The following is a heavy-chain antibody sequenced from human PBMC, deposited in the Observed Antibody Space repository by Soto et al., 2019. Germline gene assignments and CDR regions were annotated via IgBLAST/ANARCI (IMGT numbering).Heavy chain of an antibody. J-gene: IGHJ4*02. CDR1: GFPFSAYN. CDR3: SRSPEVGVRGAY. D-gene: IGHD3-16*01. V-gene: IGHV3-21*01. CDR2: ITVGSSHI. Sequence: GGSLRLSCPGSGFPFSAYNINWVRQAPGKGLEWVSSITVGSSHIYQPNSMKGRFTISRDDAKNSVYLQIDSLRDEDTALYYCSRSPEVGVRGAYWGRGTLVTV.